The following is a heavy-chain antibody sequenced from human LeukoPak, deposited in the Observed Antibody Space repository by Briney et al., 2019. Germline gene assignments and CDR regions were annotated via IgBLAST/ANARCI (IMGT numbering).Heavy chain of an antibody. D-gene: IGHD3-22*01. J-gene: IGHJ5*02. CDR2: ISAYNGNT. CDR1: GYTFTSYG. V-gene: IGHV1-18*01. CDR3: ATTGPHYYGSSGFFP. Sequence: ASVKVSCKASGYTFTSYGISWVRQAPGQGLEGMGWISAYNGNTNYAQKLQGRVTMTTDSSTSTAYMELRSRRSDDTAVYYCATTGPHYYGSSGFFPWGQGTLVTVSS.